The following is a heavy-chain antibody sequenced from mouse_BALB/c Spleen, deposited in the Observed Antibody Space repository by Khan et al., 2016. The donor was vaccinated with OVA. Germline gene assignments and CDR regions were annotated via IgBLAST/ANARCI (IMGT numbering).Heavy chain of an antibody. CDR1: GYTFTTYW. J-gene: IGHJ2*01. CDR2: INPTSGYT. CDR3: TRDRIDY. V-gene: IGHV1-7*01. Sequence: QVQLQQSGAELAKPGASVKMSCKASGYTFTTYWMHWVKQRPGQGLEWIGYINPTSGYTDYNEKFKDRATLSADKSSSTAYMQLSILTSEDSAVYYCTRDRIDYWGQGTPLTGSS.